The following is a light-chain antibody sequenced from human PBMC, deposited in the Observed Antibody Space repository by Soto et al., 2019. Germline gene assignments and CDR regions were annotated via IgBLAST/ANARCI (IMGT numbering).Light chain of an antibody. CDR2: TAS. CDR3: QQSYTTLWT. Sequence: RSTSSPSSLSTSTVDRVTSTCRASQGISNLLNWYQQKPGKDPKLIIHTASSLQTGVPYRFTGSGSGTDFSLTINSLQPEDFATYYCQQSYTTLWTFGQGTKVDIK. CDR1: QGISNL. V-gene: IGKV1-39*01. J-gene: IGKJ1*01.